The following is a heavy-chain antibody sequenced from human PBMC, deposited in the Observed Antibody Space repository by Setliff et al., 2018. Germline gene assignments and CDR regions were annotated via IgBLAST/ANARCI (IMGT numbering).Heavy chain of an antibody. D-gene: IGHD2-15*01. CDR2: IWDDGVKK. CDR1: GFTFSAYG. CDR3: ARTCSGSGCYAGPES. J-gene: IGHJ5*02. Sequence: GGSLRLSCAASGFTFSAYGMHWVRQAPGKGLEWVAVIWDDGVKKYHADSVKGRFTISRDNSKNTLYLQMNSLRPEDTAVYYCARTCSGSGCYAGPESWGQGTPVTAPQ. V-gene: IGHV3-33*08.